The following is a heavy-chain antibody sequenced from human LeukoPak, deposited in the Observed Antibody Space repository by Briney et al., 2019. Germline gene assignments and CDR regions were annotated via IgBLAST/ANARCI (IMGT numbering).Heavy chain of an antibody. CDR1: GGSISSGGYY. J-gene: IGHJ4*02. D-gene: IGHD3/OR15-3a*01. CDR3: ARAGSRFGRFDY. V-gene: IGHV4-31*03. CDR2: IYYSGST. Sequence: PSETLSLTCTVSGGSISSGGYYWSWIRQHPGKGLEWIGYIYYSGSTYYNPSLKSRVTISVDTSKNQFSLKLSSVTAADTAVYYCARAGSRFGRFDYLGQGTLVTVSS.